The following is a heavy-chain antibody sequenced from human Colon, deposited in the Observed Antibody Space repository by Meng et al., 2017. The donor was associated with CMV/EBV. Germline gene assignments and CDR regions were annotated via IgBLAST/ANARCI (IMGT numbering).Heavy chain of an antibody. Sequence: GGSLKISCAASGFTFTTFWMTWVRQAPGKGLEWVANIKEDGSGQWYVDSVKGRFTISRDNAKKSVYLEMNSLRAEDTAVYYCVGYSGIYSTDLDYWGQGTLVTVSS. CDR2: IKEDGSGQ. CDR1: GFTFTTFW. CDR3: VGYSGIYSTDLDY. J-gene: IGHJ4*02. V-gene: IGHV3-7*01. D-gene: IGHD1-26*01.